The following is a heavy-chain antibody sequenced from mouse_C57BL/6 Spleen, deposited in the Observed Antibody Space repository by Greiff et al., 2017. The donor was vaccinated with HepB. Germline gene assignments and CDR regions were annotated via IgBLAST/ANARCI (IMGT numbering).Heavy chain of an antibody. CDR2: IDPSDSET. CDR1: GYTFTSYW. Sequence: VQLQQSGAELVRPGSSVKLSCKASGYTFTSYWMHWVKQRPIQGLEWIGNIDPSDSETHYNQKFKDKATLTVDKSSSTAYMQLSSLTSEDSAVYYCARENGFYYAMDYWGQGTSVTVSS. V-gene: IGHV1-52*01. J-gene: IGHJ4*01. CDR3: ARENGFYYAMDY. D-gene: IGHD2-2*01.